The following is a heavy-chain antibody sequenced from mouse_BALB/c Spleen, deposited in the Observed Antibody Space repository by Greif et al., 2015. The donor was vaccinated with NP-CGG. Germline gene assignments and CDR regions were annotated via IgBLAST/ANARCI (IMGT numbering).Heavy chain of an antibody. Sequence: EVQLQQSGGGLVQPGGSLKLSCAASGFDFSRYWMSWVRQAPGKGLEWIGEINPDSSTINYTPSLKDKFVISRDNAKNTLYLQMSKVRSEDTALYYCASLGDFDVWGAGTTVTVSS. J-gene: IGHJ1*01. D-gene: IGHD3-3*01. CDR2: INPDSSTI. V-gene: IGHV4-1*02. CDR1: GFDFSRYW. CDR3: ASLGDFDV.